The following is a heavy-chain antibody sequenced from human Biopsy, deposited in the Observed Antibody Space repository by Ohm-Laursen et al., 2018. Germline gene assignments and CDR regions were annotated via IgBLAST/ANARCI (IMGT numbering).Heavy chain of an antibody. CDR1: GGSLSSYS. CDR3: ARDRDRRGWFDP. CDR2: IYTSGIT. D-gene: IGHD1-14*01. Sequence: TLSLTCTVSGGSLSSYSWSWIRQPSGKGLEWIGQIYTSGITNYNPSLKSRVTMSVDTSKNKFSLRVSSVTAADTAVYYCARDRDRRGWFDPWGQGTLVTVSS. J-gene: IGHJ5*02. V-gene: IGHV4-4*07.